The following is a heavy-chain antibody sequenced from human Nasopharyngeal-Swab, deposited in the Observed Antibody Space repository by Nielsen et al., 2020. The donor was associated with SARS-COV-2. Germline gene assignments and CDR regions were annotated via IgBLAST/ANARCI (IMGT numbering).Heavy chain of an antibody. V-gene: IGHV4-34*01. D-gene: IGHD1/OR15-1a*01. Sequence: WIRQPPGKGLEWIGEINHSGSTNYNPSLKSRVTISVDTSKNQFSLKLSSVTAADTAVYYCARVSWNTLDYWGQGTLVTVSS. J-gene: IGHJ4*02. CDR3: ARVSWNTLDY. CDR2: INHSGST.